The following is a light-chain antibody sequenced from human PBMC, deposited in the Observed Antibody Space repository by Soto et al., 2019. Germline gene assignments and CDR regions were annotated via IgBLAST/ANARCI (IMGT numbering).Light chain of an antibody. J-gene: IGKJ1*01. CDR1: RSISDW. CDR2: DAS. Sequence: DIQMTQSPSSLSPSVGDRVTITCRASRSISDWLAWYQQKPGKAPELLIVDASNLKSGVSSRFSGSGSGTEFTLTISRLQPDDVATYYCLQYSSHSWTFGQGTKVEIK. V-gene: IGKV1-5*01. CDR3: LQYSSHSWT.